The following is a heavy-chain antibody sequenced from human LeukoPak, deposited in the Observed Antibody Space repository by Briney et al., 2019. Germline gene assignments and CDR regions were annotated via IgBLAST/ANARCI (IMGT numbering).Heavy chain of an antibody. Sequence: GGSLRLSCAASGFTFSSYGMHWVRQAPGKGLEWVAFIRYDGSNKYYADSVRGRFTISRDNSKNTLYLQMNSLRAEDTAVYYCAKGRITMVRGVREFDPWGQGTLVTVSS. CDR3: AKGRITMVRGVREFDP. V-gene: IGHV3-30*02. CDR2: IRYDGSNK. D-gene: IGHD3-10*01. CDR1: GFTFSSYG. J-gene: IGHJ5*02.